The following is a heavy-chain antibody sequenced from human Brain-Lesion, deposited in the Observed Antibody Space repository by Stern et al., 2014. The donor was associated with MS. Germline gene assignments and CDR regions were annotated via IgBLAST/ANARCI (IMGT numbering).Heavy chain of an antibody. Sequence: QLQLQESGPGLVKPSETLALTCSVSGYSISNDYHWVWMRQAPGQGLEWIGSLHHSGSIYHNPSLRSRISLSRDPSKNQFSLRMTSVTAADTAVYYCARDPETYTSAWYGWFDPWGQGILVTVSS. D-gene: IGHD6-19*01. CDR2: LHHSGSI. J-gene: IGHJ5*02. V-gene: IGHV4-38-2*02. CDR3: ARDPETYTSAWYGWFDP. CDR1: GYSISNDYH.